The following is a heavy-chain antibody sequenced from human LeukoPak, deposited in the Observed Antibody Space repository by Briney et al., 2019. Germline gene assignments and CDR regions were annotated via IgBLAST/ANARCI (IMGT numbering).Heavy chain of an antibody. CDR2: MNPNSGNT. V-gene: IGHV1-8*01. Sequence: ASVKVSCKASGYTFTSYDINWVRQATGQGLEWMGWMNPNSGNTGYAQKFRGRVTMTRNISISTAYMELSSLRSEDTAVYYCARAQRRRITIFGVVYPNWFDPWGQGTLVTVSS. CDR3: ARAQRRRITIFGVVYPNWFDP. D-gene: IGHD3-3*01. CDR1: GYTFTSYD. J-gene: IGHJ5*02.